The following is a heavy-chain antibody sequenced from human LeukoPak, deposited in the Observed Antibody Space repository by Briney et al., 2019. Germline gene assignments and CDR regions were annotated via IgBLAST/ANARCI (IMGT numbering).Heavy chain of an antibody. Sequence: PGGSLRLSCTLSGLTFSISGIHWVRQAPGKGLEWVTFIRDDGSSEYYADSVKGRFTVSRDHSRNTVDLQMSSLTLEDTAIYFCAKLVDYCEGRTCFTSYYYADIWGKGTTVTVSS. CDR3: AKLVDYCEGRTCFTSYYYADI. CDR2: IRDDGSSE. J-gene: IGHJ6*03. CDR1: GLTFSISG. V-gene: IGHV3-30*02. D-gene: IGHD4/OR15-4a*01.